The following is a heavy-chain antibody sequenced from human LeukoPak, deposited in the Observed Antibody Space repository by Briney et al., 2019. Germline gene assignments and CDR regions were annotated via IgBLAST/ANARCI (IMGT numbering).Heavy chain of an antibody. D-gene: IGHD3-10*01. CDR3: ARELDYGSGLYYMDV. CDR1: GYTFTSYG. J-gene: IGHJ6*03. CDR2: NSAYNSNT. Sequence: ASVKVSCKASGYTFTSYGISWVRQAPGQGLEWMGWNSAYNSNTNYAQKLQGRVTMTTDTSTSTAYMELRSLRSDDTAVYYCARELDYGSGLYYMDVWGKGTTVTVSS. V-gene: IGHV1-18*01.